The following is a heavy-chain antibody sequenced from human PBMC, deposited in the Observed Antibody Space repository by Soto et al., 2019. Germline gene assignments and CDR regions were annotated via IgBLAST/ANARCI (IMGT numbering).Heavy chain of an antibody. CDR3: ASSAHSSSWYVGPLDY. J-gene: IGHJ4*02. Sequence: ASVKVSCKASGGTFSSYAISWVRQAPGQGLEWMGGIIPIFGTANYAQKFQGRVTITADESTSTAYMELSSLRSEDTAVYYCASSAHSSSWYVGPLDYWGQGTLVTVSS. CDR1: GGTFSSYA. V-gene: IGHV1-69*13. D-gene: IGHD6-13*01. CDR2: IIPIFGTA.